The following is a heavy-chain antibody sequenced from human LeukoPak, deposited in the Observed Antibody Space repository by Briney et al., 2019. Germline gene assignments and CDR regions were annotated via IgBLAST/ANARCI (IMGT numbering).Heavy chain of an antibody. Sequence: GGSLRLSCAASGFTFSTYEMNWVRQAPGKGLEWVSYIGTSDTTTYYADSVKGRFTISRDNAKNSLYLEMNSLRAEDTAVYYCASHYGDYVWGHFWGQGTLVTVSS. J-gene: IGHJ4*02. CDR2: IGTSDTTT. CDR3: ASHYGDYVWGHF. CDR1: GFTFSTYE. D-gene: IGHD4-17*01. V-gene: IGHV3-48*03.